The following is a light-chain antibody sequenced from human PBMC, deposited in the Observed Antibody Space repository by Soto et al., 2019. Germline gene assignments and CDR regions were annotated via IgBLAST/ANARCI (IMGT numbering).Light chain of an antibody. CDR3: LQEYIYPQT. J-gene: IGKJ1*01. CDR1: QSIRNN. CDR2: AAS. V-gene: IGKV1-6*01. Sequence: AIQMTQSPSSLSASVGDRVTITCRASQSIRNNLGWYQQKPGKVPKLLIYAASSLQSGIPSRFSGSGSGTDFTLTISSLQPEDFATYYCLQEYIYPQTFGQGTKVDIK.